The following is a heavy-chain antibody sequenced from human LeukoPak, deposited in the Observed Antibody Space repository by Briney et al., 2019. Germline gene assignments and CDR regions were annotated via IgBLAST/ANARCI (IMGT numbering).Heavy chain of an antibody. CDR1: GYTFTSYG. V-gene: IGHV1-18*01. CDR2: VSAYNGNT. J-gene: IGHJ4*02. CDR3: ARDDGSGYPSNFDY. D-gene: IGHD3-22*01. Sequence: ASVKVSCKASGYTFTSYGISWVRQAPGQGLEWMGWVSAYNGNTNYAQKLQGRVTMTTDTSTGTAYMELRSLRSDDTAVYYCARDDGSGYPSNFDYWGQGTLVTVSS.